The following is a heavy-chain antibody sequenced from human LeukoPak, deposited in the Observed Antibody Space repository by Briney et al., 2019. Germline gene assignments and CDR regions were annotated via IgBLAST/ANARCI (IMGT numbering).Heavy chain of an antibody. CDR2: INRDGSST. J-gene: IGHJ4*02. V-gene: IGHV3-74*01. D-gene: IGHD3-3*01. CDR1: GFTFSSYW. CDR3: ARVYDFWSGIIDY. Sequence: GGSLRLSCAASGFTFSSYWMRWVRQAPGKGLVWVSRINRDGSSTSYADSVKGRFTISRDNAKNTLYLQMNSLRAEDTAVYYCARVYDFWSGIIDYWGQGTLVTVSS.